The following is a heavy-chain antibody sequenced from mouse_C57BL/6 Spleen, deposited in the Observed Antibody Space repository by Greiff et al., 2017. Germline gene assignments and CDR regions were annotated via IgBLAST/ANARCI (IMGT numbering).Heavy chain of an antibody. CDR1: GYTFTSYD. D-gene: IGHD2-5*01. CDR2: IYPRDGST. V-gene: IGHV1-85*01. Sequence: QVQLQQSGPELVKPGASVKLSCKASGYTFTSYDINWVKQRPGQGLEWFGWIYPRDGSTKYNEKFKGKATLTVDTSSSTAYMELHSLTSEDSAVYFCARGNYSNYVEFAYWGQGTLVTVSA. CDR3: ARGNYSNYVEFAY. J-gene: IGHJ3*01.